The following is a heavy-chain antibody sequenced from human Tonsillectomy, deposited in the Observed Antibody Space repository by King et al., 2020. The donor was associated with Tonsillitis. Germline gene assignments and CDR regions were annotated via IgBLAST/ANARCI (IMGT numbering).Heavy chain of an antibody. D-gene: IGHD2-21*02. CDR3: VKFRWGQSLDGFDY. CDR2: ISGSGGRP. V-gene: IGHV3-23*04. CDR1: GFTFSSFA. J-gene: IGHJ4*02. Sequence: QLVQSGGDLVQPGGSLRLSCATSGFTFSSFAMSWVRQAPGKGLEWVSGISGSGGRPYNADSVKGRFTISRDNSKNTLYLQMNSLGAEDTAVYYCVKFRWGQSLDGFDYWGQGTLVTVSS.